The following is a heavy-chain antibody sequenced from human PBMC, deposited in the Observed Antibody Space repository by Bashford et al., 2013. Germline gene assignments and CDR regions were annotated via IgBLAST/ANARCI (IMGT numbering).Heavy chain of an antibody. CDR2: IDYSGST. CDR1: GGSIISGGYY. Sequence: SETLSLTCSVSGGSIISGGYYWSWIRQHPGKGLEWIGYIDYSGSTYYNPSLKSRVTISVEMSKNQFSLNLSSVTAADTAVYYCARLRFLEWLLFSYYYYGMDVWGQGTTVTVSS. D-gene: IGHD3-3*01. CDR3: ARLRFLEWLLFSYYYYGMDV. V-gene: IGHV4-31*03. J-gene: IGHJ6*02.